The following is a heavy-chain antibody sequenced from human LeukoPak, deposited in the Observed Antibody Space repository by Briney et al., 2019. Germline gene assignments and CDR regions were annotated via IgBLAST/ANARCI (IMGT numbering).Heavy chain of an antibody. J-gene: IGHJ5*02. CDR3: ARLPTSFPNWFDL. Sequence: SDTLSLTCTVSAGSITSSSGYNWGWIRQSPGKGLESIGTSHHSGTTYYSLSLRSRLTISVDSSKNRCSLRLSSVTAADAAVYFCARLPTSFPNWFDLWGRGTLVTVSS. V-gene: IGHV4-39*01. CDR2: SHHSGTT. CDR1: AGSITSSSGYN.